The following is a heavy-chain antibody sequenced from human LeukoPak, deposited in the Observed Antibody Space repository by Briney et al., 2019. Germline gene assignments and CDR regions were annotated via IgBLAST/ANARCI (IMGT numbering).Heavy chain of an antibody. V-gene: IGHV4-59*01. CDR2: IYYSGST. J-gene: IGHJ5*02. CDR1: GGSISSYY. Sequence: PSETLSLTCTVSGGSISSYYWSWIRQPPRKGLEWIGYIYYSGSTNYNPSLKSRVTISVDTSKNQFSLKLSSVTAADTAVYYCARVASSSGYVSWFDPWGQGTLVTVSS. CDR3: ARVASSSGYVSWFDP. D-gene: IGHD6-13*01.